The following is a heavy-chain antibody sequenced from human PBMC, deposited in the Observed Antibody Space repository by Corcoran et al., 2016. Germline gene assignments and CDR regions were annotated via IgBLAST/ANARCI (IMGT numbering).Heavy chain of an antibody. CDR3: GRDRSSIAALDY. J-gene: IGHJ4*02. D-gene: IGHD6-6*01. V-gene: IGHV3-7*03. CDR1: GFTFSSYW. CDR2: IKQDGSEK. Sequence: EVQLVESGGGLVQPGGSLRLSCAASGFTFSSYWMSWVRQAPGKGLEWVANIKQDGSEKYYVDSVKGRFTISRDNAKNSLYLQMNSLRAEDTAVYYGGRDRSSIAALDYWGQGTLVTVSS.